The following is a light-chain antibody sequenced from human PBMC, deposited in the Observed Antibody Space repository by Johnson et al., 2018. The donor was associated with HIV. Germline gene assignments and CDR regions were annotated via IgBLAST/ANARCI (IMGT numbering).Light chain of an antibody. Sequence: QSVLTQPPSVSAASGQRVDISCSGSSSNIENNYLSWYQQLPHTAPRLLISDNNKRPAGIPDRFSASMSGTSATLDITGLQTGDEADYYCGTWDSLSARWAVGTGTKVTVL. CDR1: SSNIENNY. CDR3: GTWDSLSARWA. J-gene: IGLJ1*01. CDR2: DNN. V-gene: IGLV1-51*01.